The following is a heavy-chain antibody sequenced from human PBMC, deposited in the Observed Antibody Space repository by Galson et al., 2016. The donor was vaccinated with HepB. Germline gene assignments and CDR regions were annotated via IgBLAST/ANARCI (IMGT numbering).Heavy chain of an antibody. V-gene: IGHV3-30-3*01. Sequence: SLRLSCAASGLTFSRYAIHWVRQAPGKGLEWVAVISHDGSNKYYADSVKGRFTISRDNSKSTLYLQMNSLRAEDTAVYYRARDGRITFGGVIQGYLDYWGQGTLVTVSS. J-gene: IGHJ4*02. CDR3: ARDGRITFGGVIQGYLDY. CDR1: GLTFSRYA. CDR2: ISHDGSNK. D-gene: IGHD3-16*01.